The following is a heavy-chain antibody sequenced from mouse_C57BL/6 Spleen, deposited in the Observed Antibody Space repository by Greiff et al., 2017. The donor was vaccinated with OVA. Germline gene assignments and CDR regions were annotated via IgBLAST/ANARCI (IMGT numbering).Heavy chain of an antibody. V-gene: IGHV5-16*01. CDR1: GFTFSDYY. J-gene: IGHJ2*01. Sequence: EVHLVESEGGLVQPGSSMKLSCTASGFTFSDYYMAWVRQVPEQGLEWVANINYDGSSTYYLDSLKSRFIMSRDNAKNNLYLQMSSLKSEDTDTYYCARSEDDTYYFDYWGQGTTLTVSS. CDR3: ARSEDDTYYFDY. CDR2: INYDGSST.